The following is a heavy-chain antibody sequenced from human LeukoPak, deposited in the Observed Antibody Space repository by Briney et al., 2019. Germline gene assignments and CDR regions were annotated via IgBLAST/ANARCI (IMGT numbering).Heavy chain of an antibody. D-gene: IGHD3-10*01. CDR2: IGTNGGDT. J-gene: IGHJ4*02. Sequence: GGSLRLSCSGSGFTLSIYAMHWARQAPGKGLECISAIGTNGGDTYYADSVKGRFTISRDNSKNTVYLQMSSLRIEDTAVYHCMTRARGPPHYWGQGTLVTVSS. CDR1: GFTLSIYA. V-gene: IGHV3-64D*06. CDR3: MTRARGPPHY.